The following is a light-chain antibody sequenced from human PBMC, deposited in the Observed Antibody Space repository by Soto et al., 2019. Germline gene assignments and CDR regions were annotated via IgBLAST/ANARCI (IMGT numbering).Light chain of an antibody. CDR1: QSISTN. CDR3: QQYNDWPRT. Sequence: EIVMTQSPATLSVSPGERVTLSCRASQSISTNLAWYQQKPGQAPRLLIYGASTRATGIPARFSGSGSGTEFTVTISGLQSEDFAVYYCQQYNDWPRTFGHGTKVDIK. J-gene: IGKJ1*01. V-gene: IGKV3-15*01. CDR2: GAS.